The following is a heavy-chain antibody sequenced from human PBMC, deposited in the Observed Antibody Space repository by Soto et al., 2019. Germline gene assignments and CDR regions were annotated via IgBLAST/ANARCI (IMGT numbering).Heavy chain of an antibody. J-gene: IGHJ4*02. Sequence: EVQLVESGGGLVKPGGSLRLSCAASGLIFSNAWMSWVRQAPGKGLEWVGRIKSKADGGTADYAARVKGRFTISRDDSKKMLYLQMSSLKTEDTAVYYCTAYDFWSGYNYWGQGTLVTVSS. V-gene: IGHV3-15*01. D-gene: IGHD3-3*01. CDR1: GLIFSNAW. CDR2: IKSKADGGTA. CDR3: TAYDFWSGYNY.